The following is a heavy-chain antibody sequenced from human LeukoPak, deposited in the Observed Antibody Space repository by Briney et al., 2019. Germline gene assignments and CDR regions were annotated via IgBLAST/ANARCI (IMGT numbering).Heavy chain of an antibody. Sequence: GGSLRLSCAASGFTFSTYWMHWARQAPGKGLMWVSRINTDGSSATYADSVKGRFTISRDNAKNMLYLQMNSLRAEDAAVYYCAKAREYGDYVSAFDIWVEGTMATVSS. V-gene: IGHV3-74*01. J-gene: IGHJ3*02. CDR3: AKAREYGDYVSAFDI. CDR2: INTDGSSA. D-gene: IGHD4-17*01. CDR1: GFTFSTYW.